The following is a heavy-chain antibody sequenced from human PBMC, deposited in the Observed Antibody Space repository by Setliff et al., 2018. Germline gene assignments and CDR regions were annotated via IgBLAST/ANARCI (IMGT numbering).Heavy chain of an antibody. CDR2: ISSSGGNI. V-gene: IGHV3-64*04. D-gene: IGHD3-3*01. J-gene: IGHJ6*03. Sequence: PGGSLRLSCAASGFTFSSYAMHWVRQAPGKGLEYVSSISSSGGNIYYANSVKGRFIISRDNSKSTLYLQMNSLRAEDTAVYYCARDGGLLQFLEWSRSYMDVWGKGTTVTVSS. CDR1: GFTFSSYA. CDR3: ARDGGLLQFLEWSRSYMDV.